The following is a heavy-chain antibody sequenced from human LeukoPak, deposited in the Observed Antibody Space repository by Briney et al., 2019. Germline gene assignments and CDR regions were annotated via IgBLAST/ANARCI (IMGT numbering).Heavy chain of an antibody. CDR3: AKDLGDYGGLYFDY. CDR1: GFTFDDYA. Sequence: GRSLRLSCAASGFTFDDYAVHWVRQAPGKGLEWVSGISWNSGSIGYADSVKGRFTISRDNSKNSLYLQMNSLRTEDTALYYCAKDLGDYGGLYFDYWGQGTLVTVSS. J-gene: IGHJ4*02. CDR2: ISWNSGSI. V-gene: IGHV3-9*01. D-gene: IGHD4-17*01.